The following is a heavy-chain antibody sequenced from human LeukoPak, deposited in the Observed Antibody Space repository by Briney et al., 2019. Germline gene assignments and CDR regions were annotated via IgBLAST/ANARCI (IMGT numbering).Heavy chain of an antibody. CDR1: GFTFSDYY. CDR2: ISSSGSTI. CDR3: ATFDYYDSRAPGY. J-gene: IGHJ4*02. D-gene: IGHD3-22*01. V-gene: IGHV3-11*01. Sequence: GGSLRLSCAASGFTFSDYYMSWIRQAPGKGLEWVSYISSSGSTIYYADSVKGRFTISRDNAKNSLYLQMSSLRAEDTAVYYCATFDYYDSRAPGYWGQGTLVTVSS.